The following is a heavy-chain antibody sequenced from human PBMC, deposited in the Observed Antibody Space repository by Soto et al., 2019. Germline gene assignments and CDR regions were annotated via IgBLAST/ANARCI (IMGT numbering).Heavy chain of an antibody. Sequence: SETLSLTCNVSGGSVSDSSYYWGWIRQSPGKGLEWIGSVYYNGDTSYNPSLKSRVTVSVDTSTNKFSLQVTSVTAADTAVYYCARHGYAVSIFYYGMDVWGQGTTVTVSS. CDR1: GGSVSDSSYY. CDR2: VYYNGDT. D-gene: IGHD2-2*03. V-gene: IGHV4-39*01. CDR3: ARHGYAVSIFYYGMDV. J-gene: IGHJ6*02.